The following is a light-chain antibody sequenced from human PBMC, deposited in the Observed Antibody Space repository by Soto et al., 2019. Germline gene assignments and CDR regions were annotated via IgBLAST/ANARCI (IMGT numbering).Light chain of an antibody. CDR3: LQDYNYPRT. CDR1: QSISSY. J-gene: IGKJ1*01. CDR2: AAS. Sequence: AIRMTQSPSSLSASTGDRVTITCRASQSISSYLNWYQQKPGKAPKLLIYAASSLQSGVPSRFSGSGSGTDFTLTISSLQPEDFATYYCLQDYNYPRTFGQGTKVDIK. V-gene: IGKV1-6*01.